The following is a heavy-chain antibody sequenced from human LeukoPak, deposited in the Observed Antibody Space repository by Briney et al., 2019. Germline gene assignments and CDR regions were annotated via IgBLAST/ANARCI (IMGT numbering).Heavy chain of an antibody. Sequence: PGGSLRLSCAASGFTFSSYSMNWVRQAPGQGLEWVSYISSSSSTIYYADSVKGRFTISRDNAKNSLYLQMNSLRAEDTAVYYCARESSGWYVYFDYWGQGTLVTVSS. CDR3: ARESSGWYVYFDY. CDR2: ISSSSSTI. CDR1: GFTFSSYS. V-gene: IGHV3-48*01. D-gene: IGHD6-19*01. J-gene: IGHJ4*02.